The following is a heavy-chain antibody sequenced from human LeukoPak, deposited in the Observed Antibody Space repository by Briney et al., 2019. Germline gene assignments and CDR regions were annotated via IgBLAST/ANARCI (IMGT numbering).Heavy chain of an antibody. Sequence: GGSLRLSCVASGFPFSSYWMTWVRQAPGKGLEWVANIKQDGSKKSYVDSVKGRFTISRDNAKNSLYLQMNSLRAEDTAVYYCAGGGSYYGMDVWGQGTTVTVSS. J-gene: IGHJ6*02. CDR2: IKQDGSKK. V-gene: IGHV3-7*01. D-gene: IGHD3-10*01. CDR3: AGGGSYYGMDV. CDR1: GFPFSSYW.